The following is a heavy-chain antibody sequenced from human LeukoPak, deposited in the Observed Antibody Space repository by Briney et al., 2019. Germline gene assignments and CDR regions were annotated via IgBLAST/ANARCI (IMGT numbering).Heavy chain of an antibody. CDR3: ARDGAYYYDSRGPLPYNWFDP. CDR1: GGTFSSYA. CDR2: IIPIFGTA. J-gene: IGHJ5*02. D-gene: IGHD3-22*01. V-gene: IGHV1-69*13. Sequence: GASVKVSCKASGGTFSSYAISWVRQAPGQGLEWMGGIIPIFGTANYAQKFQGRVTITADESTSTAYMELSSLRSEDTAVYYCARDGAYYYDSRGPLPYNWFDPWGQGTLVTVSS.